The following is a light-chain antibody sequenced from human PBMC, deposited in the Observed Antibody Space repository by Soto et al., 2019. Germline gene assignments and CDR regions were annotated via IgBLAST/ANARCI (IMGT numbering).Light chain of an antibody. Sequence: QSVLTQPRSVSGSPGQSVTISCTGTSSDVGGYYYVSWYQQHPGKAPKLMIYDVNKRPSGVPDRFSASKSGITASLTISGLQAEDEADYYCCSYAGNYAFYVFGTGTKVTVL. CDR1: SSDVGGYYY. CDR2: DVN. CDR3: CSYAGNYAFYV. V-gene: IGLV2-11*01. J-gene: IGLJ1*01.